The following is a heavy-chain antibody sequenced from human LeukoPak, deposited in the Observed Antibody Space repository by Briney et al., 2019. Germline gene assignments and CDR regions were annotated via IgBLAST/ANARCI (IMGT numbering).Heavy chain of an antibody. Sequence: GGSLRLSCAASGFTFSNYWMNWVRQAPGKGLEWVAVIWYDGSNKYYADSVKGRFTISRDNSKNTLYLQMNSLRAEDTAVYYCAKGPDGWRRVFGLDYWGQGTLVTVSS. J-gene: IGHJ4*02. V-gene: IGHV3-33*06. CDR2: IWYDGSNK. CDR3: AKGPDGWRRVFGLDY. D-gene: IGHD2-8*02. CDR1: GFTFSNYW.